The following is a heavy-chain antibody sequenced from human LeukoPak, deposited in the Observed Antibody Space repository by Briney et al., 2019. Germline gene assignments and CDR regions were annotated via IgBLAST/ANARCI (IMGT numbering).Heavy chain of an antibody. V-gene: IGHV3-30*18. CDR3: AKDEGNTALFTHYFDY. CDR2: VSNDGSTK. J-gene: IGHJ4*02. CDR1: GFSFSSYG. D-gene: IGHD5-18*01. Sequence: GRSLRLSCAASGFSFSSYGMHRVRQAPGKGLEWVAIVSNDGSTKYYADSVKGRFTISRDNSKNTLYLQMDSLRAEDSAVYYCAKDEGNTALFTHYFDYWGQGTLVTVSS.